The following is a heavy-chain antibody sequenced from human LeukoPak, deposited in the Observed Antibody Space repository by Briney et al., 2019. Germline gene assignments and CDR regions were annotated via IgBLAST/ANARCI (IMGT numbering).Heavy chain of an antibody. J-gene: IGHJ6*02. CDR3: ARGTVPYYYYYGMDV. Sequence: SETLSLTCTVSGGSISSYYWGWIRQPPGKGLEWIGDIYYSGSTNYNPSLKSRVTISVDTSKNQSSLKLSSVTAADTAVYYCARGTVPYYYYYGMDVWGQGTTVTVSS. D-gene: IGHD4-17*01. CDR1: GGSISSYY. CDR2: IYYSGST. V-gene: IGHV4-59*01.